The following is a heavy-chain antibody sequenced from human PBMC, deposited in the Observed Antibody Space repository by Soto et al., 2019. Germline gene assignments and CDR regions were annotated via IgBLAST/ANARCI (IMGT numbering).Heavy chain of an antibody. D-gene: IGHD5-18*01. CDR3: ARAVGYSYGYGGAFDI. Sequence: GGSLRLSCAASGFTVSSNYMSWVRQAPGKGLEWVSVIYSGGSTYYADSVKGRFTISRDNSKNTLYLQMNSLRAEDTAVYYCARAVGYSYGYGGAFDIWGQGTMVTVSS. CDR1: GFTVSSNY. J-gene: IGHJ3*02. CDR2: IYSGGST. V-gene: IGHV3-66*01.